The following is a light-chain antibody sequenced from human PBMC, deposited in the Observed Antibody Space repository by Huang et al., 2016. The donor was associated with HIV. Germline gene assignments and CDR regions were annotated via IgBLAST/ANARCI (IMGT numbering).Light chain of an antibody. CDR3: QQYYTSPT. CDR2: STS. V-gene: IGKV1-NL1*01. Sequence: DIQMTQSPSSLSAFVGDTVTITCRASQGISNSVAWYQQKPGKAPKPLLYSTSRVESGVPYRFRGGGSGTDYTLTIDSRQPDEFATYYCQQYYTSPTFGQGSKVEIK. CDR1: QGISNS. J-gene: IGKJ1*01.